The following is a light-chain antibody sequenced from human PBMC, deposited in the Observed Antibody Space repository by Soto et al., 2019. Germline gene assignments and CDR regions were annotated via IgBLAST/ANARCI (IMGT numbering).Light chain of an antibody. V-gene: IGKV4-1*01. Sequence: DIVMTQSPDSLAVSLGERATINFKSSQSILYSSNNKEKLAWYQQKPGQPPNLLIYWASTRESGVPDRFSGSGSGTDFTLTINSLQAEDVAVYYCQQYYSTPITFGQGTRLEIK. CDR1: QSILYSSNNKEK. J-gene: IGKJ5*01. CDR2: WAS. CDR3: QQYYSTPIT.